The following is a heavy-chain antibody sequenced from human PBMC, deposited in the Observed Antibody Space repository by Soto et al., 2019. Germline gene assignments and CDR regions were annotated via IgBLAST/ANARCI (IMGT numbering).Heavy chain of an antibody. CDR1: GYDFSSYW. J-gene: IGHJ4*02. CDR2: IYPGDSDT. Sequence: GESLKISCKGSGYDFSSYWIAWVRQMPGKGLEWMGMIYPGDSDTKYSPSFQGRVTISADRSTSTAYLHWGSLTASDTAMYFCARREKWHDFEYWGQGSLVTVSS. CDR3: ARREKWHDFEY. V-gene: IGHV5-51*01. D-gene: IGHD5-12*01.